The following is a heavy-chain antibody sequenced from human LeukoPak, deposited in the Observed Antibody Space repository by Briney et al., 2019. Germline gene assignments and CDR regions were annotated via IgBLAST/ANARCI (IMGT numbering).Heavy chain of an antibody. V-gene: IGHV7-4-1*02. J-gene: IGHJ4*02. CDR3: AVLSYDSSGYYYPFDY. D-gene: IGHD3-22*01. CDR2: INTNTGNP. Sequence: ASVKVSCKASGYTFTSYAMNWVRQAPGHGLEWMGWINTNTGNPTYAQGFTGRFVFSLDTSVSTAYLQISSLKTEDTAVYYCAVLSYDSSGYYYPFDYWDQGTLVTVSS. CDR1: GYTFTSYA.